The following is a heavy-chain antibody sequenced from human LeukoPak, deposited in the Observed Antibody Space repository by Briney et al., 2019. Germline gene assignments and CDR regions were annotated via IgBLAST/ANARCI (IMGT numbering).Heavy chain of an antibody. J-gene: IGHJ4*02. Sequence: ASVKVSCKVSGYTLTELSMHWGRQAPGKGLEWRGGFDPADGETIYAQNFQGRVTMTEDTSTDTAYMELSSLRSEDTAVYYCATDPGITGTTDYWGQGTLVTVSS. CDR1: GYTLTELS. CDR3: ATDPGITGTTDY. D-gene: IGHD1-7*01. CDR2: FDPADGET. V-gene: IGHV1-24*01.